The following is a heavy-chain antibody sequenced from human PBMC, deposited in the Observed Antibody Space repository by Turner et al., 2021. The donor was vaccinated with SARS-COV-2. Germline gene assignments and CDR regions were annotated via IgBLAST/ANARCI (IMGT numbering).Heavy chain of an antibody. J-gene: IGHJ6*02. V-gene: IGHV4-39*01. CDR1: GGSISSSSYY. CDR3: ARKPTGRYYYGMDV. D-gene: IGHD4-17*01. CDR2: IYYSGST. Sequence: QLQLQESGPGLVKPSETLSLTCTVSGGSISSSSYYWGWIRQPPGKGLEWIGNIYYSGSTYYNPSLKSRVTISVDTSKNQFSLKLSSVTAADTAVYYCARKPTGRYYYGMDVWGQGTTVTVSS.